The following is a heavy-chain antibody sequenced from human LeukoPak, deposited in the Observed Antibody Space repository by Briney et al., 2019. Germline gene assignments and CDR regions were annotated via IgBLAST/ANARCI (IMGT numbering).Heavy chain of an antibody. CDR1: GGSLSTHH. V-gene: IGHV4-59*11. CDR2: ISDSGST. CDR3: ARGYDSSAYYPFNY. Sequence: SETLSLTCVVSGGSLSTHHWSWIRQSPGRGLEWIGYISDSGSTNYNPSLKGRVTISVDTSKNQFSLMLSSVTAADTAVYYCARGYDSSAYYPFNYWGQGTLVTVSS. D-gene: IGHD3-22*01. J-gene: IGHJ4*02.